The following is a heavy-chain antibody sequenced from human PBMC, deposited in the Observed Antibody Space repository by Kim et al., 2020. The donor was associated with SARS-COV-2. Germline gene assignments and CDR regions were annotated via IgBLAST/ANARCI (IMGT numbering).Heavy chain of an antibody. CDR1: GFTFSSYG. D-gene: IGHD3-10*01. CDR3: AGDYGFGELLSDY. J-gene: IGHJ4*02. CDR2: IWYDGSNK. V-gene: IGHV3-33*01. Sequence: GGSLRLSCAASGFTFSSYGMHWVRQAPGKGLEWVAVIWYDGSNKYYADSVKGRFTISRDNSKNTLYLQMNSLRAEDTAVYYCAGDYGFGELLSDYWGQGTLVTVSS.